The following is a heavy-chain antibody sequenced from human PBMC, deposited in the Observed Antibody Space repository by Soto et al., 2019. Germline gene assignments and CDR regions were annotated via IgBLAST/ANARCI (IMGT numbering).Heavy chain of an antibody. Sequence: GGSLRLSCVASGFTFSRYSMNWVRQAPGKGLEWVSSITISSSSIYYADSVKGRFTISRDNAKSSLYLQMNSLRAEDTARYYCARDYYYDSSGYSPLDYWGQGTLVTVSS. J-gene: IGHJ4*02. CDR1: GFTFSRYS. V-gene: IGHV3-21*01. CDR2: ITISSSSI. D-gene: IGHD3-22*01. CDR3: ARDYYYDSSGYSPLDY.